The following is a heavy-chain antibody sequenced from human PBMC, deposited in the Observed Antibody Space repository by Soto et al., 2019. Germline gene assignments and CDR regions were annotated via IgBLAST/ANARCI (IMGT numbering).Heavy chain of an antibody. CDR3: ARETSKGYDF. J-gene: IGHJ4*02. Sequence: QVQLVQSGAEVKKPGASVKVSCKASGYTFTNFGISWVRQAPGQGLEWMGGISAYNGDTNYAQKFQGRVTTTTDTSTSTAYMELRSLRSDDTAVYSCARETSKGYDFWGQGTLVTVSS. CDR2: ISAYNGDT. V-gene: IGHV1-18*01. D-gene: IGHD2-15*01. CDR1: GYTFTNFG.